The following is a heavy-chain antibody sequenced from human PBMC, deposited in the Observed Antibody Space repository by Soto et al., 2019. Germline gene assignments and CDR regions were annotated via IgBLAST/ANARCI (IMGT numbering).Heavy chain of an antibody. CDR2: INAGNSDT. V-gene: IGHV1-3*01. CDR1: GYTFTSYS. Sequence: ASVKVSCKASGYTFTSYSMHWVRQAPGQRLEWMGWINAGNSDTKYSQKFQGRVTITSDTSASTAYMELNSLISEDTAVYFCARALEEYYYDSSGYYSGYWGQGTLVTVSS. D-gene: IGHD3-22*01. J-gene: IGHJ4*02. CDR3: ARALEEYYYDSSGYYSGY.